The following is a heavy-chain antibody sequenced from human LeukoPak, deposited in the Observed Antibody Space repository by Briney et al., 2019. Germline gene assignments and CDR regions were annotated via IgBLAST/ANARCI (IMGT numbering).Heavy chain of an antibody. CDR3: VKDLSYESSGSFFDF. D-gene: IGHD3-22*01. V-gene: IGHV3-43*01. J-gene: IGHJ4*02. Sequence: GGSLRLSCAAYGFIFEDYTMHWVRQAPGKTLEWVSLISWDGTTYYADSVKGRFTISRDNSKDSLYLQMDALRSEDTAFYFCVKDLSYESSGSFFDFWGQGTLVTVS. CDR2: ISWDGTT. CDR1: GFIFEDYT.